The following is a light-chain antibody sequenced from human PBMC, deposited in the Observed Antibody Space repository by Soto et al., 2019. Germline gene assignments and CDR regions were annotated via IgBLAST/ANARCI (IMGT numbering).Light chain of an antibody. Sequence: EIVLTQSPATLSLSPGERATLSCRASQSVSSYLAWYQQKPGQAPRLLIYDASNRATGTPARFSGSGSGTDFTLTISSLEPEDFAVYYCQQRSNWPTFGQGTRLEIK. CDR3: QQRSNWPT. CDR2: DAS. CDR1: QSVSSY. V-gene: IGKV3-11*01. J-gene: IGKJ5*01.